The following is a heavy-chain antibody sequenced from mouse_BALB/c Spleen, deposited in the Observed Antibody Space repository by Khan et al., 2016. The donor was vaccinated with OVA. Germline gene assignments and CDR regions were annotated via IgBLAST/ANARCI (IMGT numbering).Heavy chain of an antibody. CDR2: IYPSDGYT. CDR1: GYTFTNYF. CDR3: TRHGGSYDGMDY. Sequence: QVQLQQSGAELVRPGASVKLSCKASGYTFTNYFINWVKQRPGQGLEWIGNIYPSDGYTTYNQKFKDTATLTVDKSSSTAYMHLTSPTSDVSAVYYCTRHGGSYDGMDYWGQGTSVTVSS. D-gene: IGHD1-1*02. J-gene: IGHJ4*01. V-gene: IGHV1-69*02.